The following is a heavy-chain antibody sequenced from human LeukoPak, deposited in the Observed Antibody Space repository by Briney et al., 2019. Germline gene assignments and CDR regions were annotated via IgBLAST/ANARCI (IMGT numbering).Heavy chain of an antibody. CDR3: ARDDILTGYPTPFDY. V-gene: IGHV3-48*03. Sequence: PGGSLRLSCAASGFTFSSYAMHWVRQTLAKGLEWVSYISSSGSTIYYADSVRGRFTISRDNAKNSLYLQMNSLRAEDTAVYYCARDDILTGYPTPFDYWGQGTLVTVSS. D-gene: IGHD3-9*01. CDR2: ISSSGSTI. CDR1: GFTFSSYA. J-gene: IGHJ4*02.